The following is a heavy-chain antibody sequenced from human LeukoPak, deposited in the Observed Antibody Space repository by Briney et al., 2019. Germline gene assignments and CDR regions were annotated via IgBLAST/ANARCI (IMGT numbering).Heavy chain of an antibody. CDR3: ARWDGYKLRRFDY. Sequence: ASVKVSCKASGYTFTSYDINWVRPATGQGLEWMGWINPNSSGTNYAQKFQGRVTMTRDTSISTAYMELSRLRSDDTAVYYCARWDGYKLRRFDYWGQGTLVTVSS. J-gene: IGHJ4*02. V-gene: IGHV1-2*02. CDR1: GYTFTSYD. D-gene: IGHD5-24*01. CDR2: INPNSSGT.